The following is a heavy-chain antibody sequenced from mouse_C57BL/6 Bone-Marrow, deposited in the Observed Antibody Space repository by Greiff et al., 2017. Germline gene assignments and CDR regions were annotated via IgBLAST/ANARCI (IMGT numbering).Heavy chain of an antibody. CDR2: IDPANGNT. V-gene: IGHV14-3*01. Sequence: VQLQQSVAELVRPGASVKLSCTASGYNIKNTYMHWVKQRPEQGLEWIGRIDPANGNTKYAPKFQGKATITADTSSNTAYLQLSSLTSEDTAIXYCAYYYYGSSFYWYFDVWGTGTTVTVSS. CDR3: AYYYYGSSFYWYFDV. D-gene: IGHD1-1*01. CDR1: GYNIKNTY. J-gene: IGHJ1*03.